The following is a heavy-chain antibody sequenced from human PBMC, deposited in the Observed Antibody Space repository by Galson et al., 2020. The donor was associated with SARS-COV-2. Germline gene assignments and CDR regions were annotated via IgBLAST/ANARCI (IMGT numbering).Heavy chain of an antibody. J-gene: IGHJ4*02. D-gene: IGHD5-18*01. CDR1: GDSISRGGHY. CDR2: IYTSGST. V-gene: IGHV4-61*02. CDR3: AREGEGLAGYRDY. Sequence: SETLSLTCTVSGDSISRGGHYWTWIRQPAGKGLEWIGRIYTSGSTNYSPSLTSRVTISVYTSKNEFSLKLKSVTAADAAVYFCAREGEGLAGYRDYWGQGTPVTVSS.